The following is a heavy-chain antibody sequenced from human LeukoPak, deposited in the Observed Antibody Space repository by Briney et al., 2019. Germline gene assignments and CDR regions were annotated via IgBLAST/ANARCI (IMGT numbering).Heavy chain of an antibody. CDR3: ARHQIGITV. CDR2: IYYTGST. Sequence: PSETLSLTCTVSGGSISSSSSYWGWFRQPPGKGLEGIGSIYYTGSTYYNPALKSLVTISVDTSRDQFSLKLSSVTAADTAVYYCARHQIGITVWGQGTLVTVSS. CDR1: GGSISSSSSY. D-gene: IGHD1-7*01. J-gene: IGHJ4*02. V-gene: IGHV4-39*07.